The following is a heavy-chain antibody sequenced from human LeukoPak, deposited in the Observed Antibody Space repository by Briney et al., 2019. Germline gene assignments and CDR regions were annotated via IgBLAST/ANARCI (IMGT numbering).Heavy chain of an antibody. CDR1: GGSISSYY. J-gene: IGHJ4*02. Sequence: SETLSLTCTVSGGSISSYYWSWIRQPPGKGLEWIGYIYYSGSTNYNPSLKSRVTISVDTSKNQFSLKLSSVTAADTAVYYCARHGDGGYYYVPGWTIDYWGQGTLVTVSS. V-gene: IGHV4-59*08. CDR3: ARHGDGGYYYVPGWTIDY. D-gene: IGHD3-22*01. CDR2: IYYSGST.